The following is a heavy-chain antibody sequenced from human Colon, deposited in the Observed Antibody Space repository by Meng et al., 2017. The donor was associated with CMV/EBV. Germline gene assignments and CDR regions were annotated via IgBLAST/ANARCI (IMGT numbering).Heavy chain of an antibody. CDR3: AREALRLGEHPPDY. J-gene: IGHJ4*02. CDR1: GFTFSDYY. CDR2: ISSSGSTM. V-gene: IGHV3-11*01. Sequence: GGSLRLSCAASGFTFSDYYMSWIRQAPGKGLEWVSYISSSGSTMYYADSVKGRFTISRDNAKNSLYLQMNGLRAEDTAVFYCAREALRLGEHPPDYWGQGTLVTVSS. D-gene: IGHD3-10*01.